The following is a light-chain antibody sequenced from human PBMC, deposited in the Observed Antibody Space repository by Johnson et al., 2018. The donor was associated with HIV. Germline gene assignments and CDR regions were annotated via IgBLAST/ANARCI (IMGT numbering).Light chain of an antibody. V-gene: IGLV1-51*02. CDR3: VTVDSSLSAFYV. Sequence: VLTQPPSVSAAPGQKVTISCSGRNSNIGNKYVSWYQQLPGTAPKLLIYENNKRPSGIPDRFSDSKSGTSATLGITSLQTGDEADYYCVTVDSSLSAFYVFGTGTKVTVL. CDR2: ENN. CDR1: NSNIGNKY. J-gene: IGLJ1*01.